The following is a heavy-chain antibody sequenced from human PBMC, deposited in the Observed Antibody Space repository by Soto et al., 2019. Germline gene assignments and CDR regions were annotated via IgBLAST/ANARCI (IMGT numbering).Heavy chain of an antibody. CDR3: AHFRRDDYNPYFDY. Sequence: QITLKESGPTLVKPTQTLTLTCTFSGFSLSTSGVGVAWIRQPPGKALEWLALIYWDDDKPYSPSSKSRLTITKDTTKNQVVLTITNMDPVDTDTYSYAHFRRDDYNPYFDYRGQGTLVTVST. CDR1: GFSLSTSGVG. V-gene: IGHV2-5*02. J-gene: IGHJ4*02. CDR2: IYWDDDK. D-gene: IGHD4-4*01.